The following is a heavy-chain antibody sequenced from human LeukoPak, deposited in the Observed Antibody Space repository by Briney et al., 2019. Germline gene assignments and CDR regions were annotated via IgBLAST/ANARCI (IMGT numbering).Heavy chain of an antibody. CDR2: IYTSGST. J-gene: IGHJ4*02. CDR1: GDSISSYY. V-gene: IGHV4-4*07. Sequence: SETLSLTCTVSGDSISSYYWSWIRQPAGKGLEWIGRIYTSGSTNYNPSLKSRVTMSVDTSKNQFSLKLSSVTAADTAVYYCARDNYYYDSSGSQPFDYWGQGTLVTVSS. D-gene: IGHD3-22*01. CDR3: ARDNYYYDSSGSQPFDY.